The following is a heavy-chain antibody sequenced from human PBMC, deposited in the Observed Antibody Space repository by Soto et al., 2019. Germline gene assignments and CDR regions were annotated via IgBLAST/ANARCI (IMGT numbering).Heavy chain of an antibody. J-gene: IGHJ3*02. CDR3: ARERGDYCSGGSCYAFDI. Sequence: EVQLVESGGGLVQPGGSLRLSCAASGFTVSSNYMSWVRQAPGKGLEWVSVIYSGGSTYYADSVTGRFTISRHNSKNTLYLQMNSLRAEDTAVYYCARERGDYCSGGSCYAFDIWGQGTMVTVSS. V-gene: IGHV3-53*04. D-gene: IGHD2-15*01. CDR2: IYSGGST. CDR1: GFTVSSNY.